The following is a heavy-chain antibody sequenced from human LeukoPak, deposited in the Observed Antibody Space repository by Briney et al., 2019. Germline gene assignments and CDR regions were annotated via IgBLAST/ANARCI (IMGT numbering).Heavy chain of an antibody. CDR2: INPNIGDT. CDR1: GCTFIGYY. J-gene: IGHJ4*02. D-gene: IGHD2-15*01. V-gene: IGHV1-2*06. Sequence: ASVKVSCKASGCTFIGYYLHWVRQAPGQGLEWMGRINPNIGDTNYAQSFQGRVTMTRDTSISTAYMELSRLTSDDTAIYYCARDHPDCSGDSCYSWGQGTLVTVSS. CDR3: ARDHPDCSGDSCYS.